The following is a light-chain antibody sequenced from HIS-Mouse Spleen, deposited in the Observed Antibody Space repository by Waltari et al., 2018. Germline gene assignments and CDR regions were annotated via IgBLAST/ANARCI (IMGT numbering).Light chain of an antibody. CDR1: SSDVGSYNL. V-gene: IGLV2-23*01. CDR2: EGS. CDR3: CSYAGSSTVV. J-gene: IGLJ2*01. Sequence: QSALTQPASVSGSPGQSITISCTGTSSDVGSYNLVSWYQQPPGKAPKLMICEGSKRPSGVSNRFSGSKSVNTASLTISVLQAEDEADYYCCSYAGSSTVVFGGGTKLTVL.